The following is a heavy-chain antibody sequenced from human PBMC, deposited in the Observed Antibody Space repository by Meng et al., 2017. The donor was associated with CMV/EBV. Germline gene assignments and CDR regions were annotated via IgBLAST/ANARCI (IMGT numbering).Heavy chain of an antibody. CDR3: ARGGERSGDAFDI. CDR2: MNPNSGNT. D-gene: IGHD3-3*01. J-gene: IGHJ3*02. V-gene: IGHV1-8*01. CDR1: GYTFTSDD. Sequence: KASGYTFTSDDINWVRQATGRGLEWMGWMNPNSGNTGYAQKFQGRVTMTRNTSIGTAYMELSSLRSEDTAVYYCARGGERSGDAFDIWGQGTMVTVSS.